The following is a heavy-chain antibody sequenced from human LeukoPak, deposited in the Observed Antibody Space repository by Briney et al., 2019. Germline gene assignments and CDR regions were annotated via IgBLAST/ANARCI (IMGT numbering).Heavy chain of an antibody. J-gene: IGHJ5*02. CDR1: GLTVSSNY. V-gene: IGHV3-53*01. CDR3: ARHYCSGGSCNAPDWFDP. Sequence: PGWSLTLSCAPSGLTVSSNYMSSVRQAPGKGLELVSVIYSGGSTYYADSVKGRFTISRDNSKNTLYLQMNSLRAEDTAVYYCARHYCSGGSCNAPDWFDPWGQGTLVTVSS. CDR2: IYSGGST. D-gene: IGHD2-15*01.